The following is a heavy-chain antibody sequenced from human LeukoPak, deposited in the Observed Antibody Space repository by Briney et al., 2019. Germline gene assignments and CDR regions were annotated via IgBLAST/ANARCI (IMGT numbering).Heavy chain of an antibody. Sequence: SETLSLTCTVSGGSISSYYWSWIRQPAGKGLEWIGRIYTSGGTNYNPSLKSRVTISVDTSKNQFSLKLSSVTAADTAVYYCAREPPAVYYYYMDVWGKGTTVTISS. CDR3: AREPPAVYYYYMDV. CDR2: IYTSGGT. V-gene: IGHV4-4*07. J-gene: IGHJ6*03. CDR1: GGSISSYY.